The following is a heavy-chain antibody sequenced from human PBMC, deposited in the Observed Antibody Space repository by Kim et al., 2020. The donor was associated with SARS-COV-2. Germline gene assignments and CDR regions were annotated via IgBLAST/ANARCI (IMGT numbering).Heavy chain of an antibody. CDR2: IYYSGST. CDR3: AGLIVGATGNDY. V-gene: IGHV4-59*08. J-gene: IGHJ4*02. D-gene: IGHD1-26*01. CDR1: GGSISSYY. Sequence: SETLSLTCTVSGGSISSYYWSWIRQPPGKGLEWIGYIYYSGSTNYNPSLKSRVTISVDTSKNQFSLKLSSVTAADTAVYYCAGLIVGATGNDYWGQGTLVTVSS.